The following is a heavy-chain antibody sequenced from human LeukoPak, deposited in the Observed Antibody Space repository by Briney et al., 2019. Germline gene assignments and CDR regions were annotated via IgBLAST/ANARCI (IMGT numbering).Heavy chain of an antibody. D-gene: IGHD5-12*01. CDR1: GYTFTSYY. CDR3: ARDSGYDLPPDY. CDR2: INPSGGST. J-gene: IGHJ4*02. Sequence: ASVKVSCKASGYTFTSYYMHWVRQAPGQGLEWMGIINPSGGSTSYAQKFQGRVTITADESTSTAYMELSSLRSEDTAVYYCARDSGYDLPPDYWGQGTLVTVSS. V-gene: IGHV1-46*01.